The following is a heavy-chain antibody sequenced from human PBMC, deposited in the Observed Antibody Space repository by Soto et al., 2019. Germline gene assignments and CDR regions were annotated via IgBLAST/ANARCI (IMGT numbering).Heavy chain of an antibody. J-gene: IGHJ5*02. CDR2: ISSSSSTK. Sequence: GGSLRLSCAASGFTFSTYSMNWVRQAPGKGLEWVAYISSSSSTKYYADSVKGRFTISRDNAKNTLYLQMNSLRAEDTAVYYCARSAYSSSWNLLDPCGQGTLVPVSS. CDR1: GFTFSTYS. D-gene: IGHD6-13*01. CDR3: ARSAYSSSWNLLDP. V-gene: IGHV3-48*01.